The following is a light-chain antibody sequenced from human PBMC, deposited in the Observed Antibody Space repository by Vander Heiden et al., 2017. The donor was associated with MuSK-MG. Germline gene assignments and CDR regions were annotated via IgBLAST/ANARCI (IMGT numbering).Light chain of an antibody. J-gene: IGKJ4*01. CDR2: DAS. Sequence: VLPQSPSTLSLSPGERATLSCRASQSVSSYLAWYQQKPGQTPRLLIYDASSRATGIPARFSGSGSGTDFTLTISSLEPEDFAVYYCQQRTNWPPSLTFGGGTKVEIK. CDR1: QSVSSY. V-gene: IGKV3-11*01. CDR3: QQRTNWPPSLT.